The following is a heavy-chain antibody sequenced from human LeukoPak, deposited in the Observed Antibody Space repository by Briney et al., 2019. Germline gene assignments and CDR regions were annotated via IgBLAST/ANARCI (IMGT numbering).Heavy chain of an antibody. Sequence: SETLSLTCTVSGGSISSGSYYWSWIRQPAGKGLEWIGRIYTSGSTNYNPSLKSRVTVSADTSKNQFSLRLSSVTAADTAVYYCATTDGREPFWGQGTLVTVSS. CDR1: GGSISSGSYY. CDR3: ATTDGREPF. V-gene: IGHV4-61*02. J-gene: IGHJ4*02. CDR2: IYTSGST. D-gene: IGHD1-14*01.